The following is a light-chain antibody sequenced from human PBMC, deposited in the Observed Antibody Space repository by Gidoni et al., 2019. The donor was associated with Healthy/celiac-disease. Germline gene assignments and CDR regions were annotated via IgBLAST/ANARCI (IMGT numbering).Light chain of an antibody. CDR2: GAS. V-gene: IGKV3-15*01. CDR1: QSVSSN. CDR3: QQYNNWPPGYT. Sequence: ETVMTQSPVTLSVSPGERATLSCRASQSVSSNLAWYQQKPGQAPRLLIYGASTRATGIPARFSGSGSGTEFTLTISSLQSEDFAVYYCQQYNNWPPGYTFXQXTKLEIK. J-gene: IGKJ2*01.